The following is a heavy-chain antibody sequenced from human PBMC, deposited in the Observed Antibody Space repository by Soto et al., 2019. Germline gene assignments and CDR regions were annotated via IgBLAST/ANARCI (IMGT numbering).Heavy chain of an antibody. D-gene: IGHD3-22*01. CDR3: ARVHMIEVGGERYHYKGLDV. J-gene: IGHJ6*02. CDR2: VIPLFGTA. Sequence: QMQLIQSGAEVKKSGSSVKVTCKASGGTFSSDSISWVRQAPGEGLEWMGGVIPLFGTANYAQKFEGRVTINADEYTSTDYMELSSLRSDDTAVYYCARVHMIEVGGERYHYKGLDVWGQGTAVTVSS. V-gene: IGHV1-69*01. CDR1: GGTFSSDS.